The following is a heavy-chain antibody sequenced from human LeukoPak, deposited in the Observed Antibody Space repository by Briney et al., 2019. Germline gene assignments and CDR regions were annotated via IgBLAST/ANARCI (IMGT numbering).Heavy chain of an antibody. CDR1: GFTFNNYI. Sequence: GGSLRLSCAASGFTFNNYIMNWVRQAPGKGLEWVSSISSSSDYIYYADSVKGRFAISRDNAKNSLYLQMNSLRAEDTAVYYCARDLYRIVVVPHYFDYWGQGTLVTASS. CDR3: ARDLYRIVVVPHYFDY. V-gene: IGHV3-21*01. D-gene: IGHD3-22*01. CDR2: ISSSSDYI. J-gene: IGHJ4*02.